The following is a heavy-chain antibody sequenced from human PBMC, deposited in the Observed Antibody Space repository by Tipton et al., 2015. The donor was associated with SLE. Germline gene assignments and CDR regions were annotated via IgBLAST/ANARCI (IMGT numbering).Heavy chain of an antibody. Sequence: TLSLTCSVSGGALSSGDYYWNWIRQPAGKALEWIGLIYSSGSTNYNPSLKSRVTISVDRSRNQFSLQLRSVTAADTAVYYCASSSGWDPLWYFDPWGRGTLVTVSS. CDR3: ASSSGWDPLWYFDP. J-gene: IGHJ2*01. D-gene: IGHD6-19*01. CDR2: IYSSGST. CDR1: GGALSSGDYY. V-gene: IGHV4-61*02.